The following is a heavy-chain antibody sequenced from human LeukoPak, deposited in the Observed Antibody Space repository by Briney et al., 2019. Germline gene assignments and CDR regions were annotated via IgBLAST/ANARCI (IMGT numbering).Heavy chain of an antibody. D-gene: IGHD5-24*01. Sequence: GESLKISCKGSGYSFTNYWIGWARQMPGKGLEWMGTICPGDSDTTYSPSFQGQVTMSADKSISTAYLQWSSLTASDTAMYYCARVATIYDAFDIWGQGTMVTVSS. J-gene: IGHJ3*02. CDR1: GYSFTNYW. CDR3: ARVATIYDAFDI. CDR2: ICPGDSDT. V-gene: IGHV5-51*01.